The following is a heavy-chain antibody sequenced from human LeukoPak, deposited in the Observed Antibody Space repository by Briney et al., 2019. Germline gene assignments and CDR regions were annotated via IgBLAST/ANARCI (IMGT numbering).Heavy chain of an antibody. J-gene: IGHJ6*02. Sequence: SETLSLTCTVSGGSISGHYWTWIRQPPGKGREWIGQIHYSGRPDYNPSLKSRVTISVDTSKNQLSLKVTSVTGADTAVYCCARFGVDYDMDVWGQGTTVTVSS. CDR2: IHYSGRP. V-gene: IGHV4-59*11. CDR1: GGSISGHY. D-gene: IGHD3-16*01. CDR3: ARFGVDYDMDV.